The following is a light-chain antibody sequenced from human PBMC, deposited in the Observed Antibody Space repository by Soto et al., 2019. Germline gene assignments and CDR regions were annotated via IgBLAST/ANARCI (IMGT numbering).Light chain of an antibody. CDR2: GAS. J-gene: IGKJ2*01. CDR1: QSVSSSY. V-gene: IGKV3-20*01. Sequence: EIVLTQSPGTLSLSPGERATLSCRASQSVSSSYLAWYQQKPGQAPRLLIYGASSRATGIPDGFSGSGSGKDFTLTISRLEPEDFAVYYCQQYGSSPMYTFGQGTKLEFK. CDR3: QQYGSSPMYT.